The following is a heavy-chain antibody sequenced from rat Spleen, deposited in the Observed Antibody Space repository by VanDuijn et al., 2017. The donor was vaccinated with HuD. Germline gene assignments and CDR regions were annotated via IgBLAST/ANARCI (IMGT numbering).Heavy chain of an antibody. Sequence: EVQLVETGGGLVQPGRSLKLSCVASGFTFSNYWMYWIRQAPGKGLEWVSSINTDGGSTYYPDSVRGRFTISRDNAKSTLYLQMNSLRSEDTATYYCTRDRNYGGYRYYFDYWGQGVMVTVSS. CDR1: GFTFSNYW. J-gene: IGHJ2*01. CDR2: INTDGGST. V-gene: IGHV5-58*01. D-gene: IGHD1-11*01. CDR3: TRDRNYGGYRYYFDY.